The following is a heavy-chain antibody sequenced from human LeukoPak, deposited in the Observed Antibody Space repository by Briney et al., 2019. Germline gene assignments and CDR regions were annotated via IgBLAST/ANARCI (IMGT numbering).Heavy chain of an antibody. CDR1: GFTLRTYW. CDR2: INGEGSRI. CDR3: ARDPGYYYYGMDV. Sequence: PGGSLRLSCAVTGFTLRTYWIHWVRHSPGRGLEWVARINGEGSRISYADSVRGRFTIFRDNAKNTAYLQMNSLRAEDTALYYCARDPGYYYYGMDVWGQGTTVVVSS. V-gene: IGHV3-74*01. J-gene: IGHJ6*02.